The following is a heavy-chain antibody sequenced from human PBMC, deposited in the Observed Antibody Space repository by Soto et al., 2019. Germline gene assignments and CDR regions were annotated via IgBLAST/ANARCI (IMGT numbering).Heavy chain of an antibody. CDR3: ARVKVMTISGVVITNWFDP. Sequence: SETLSLTCTVSGGSISSGGHYWSWIRQHPGKGLEWIGYIYYSGSTYYNPSLKSRVTISVDTSKNQFSLKLSSVTAADTAVYYCARVKVMTISGVVITNWFDPWGQGTLVTVSS. V-gene: IGHV4-31*03. D-gene: IGHD3-3*01. J-gene: IGHJ5*02. CDR2: IYYSGST. CDR1: GGSISSGGHY.